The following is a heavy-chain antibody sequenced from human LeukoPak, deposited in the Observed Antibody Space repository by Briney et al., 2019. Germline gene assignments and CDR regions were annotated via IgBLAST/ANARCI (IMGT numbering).Heavy chain of an antibody. CDR3: AREYCSSTSCYLRYFEL. CDR1: GGSFSGNY. Sequence: SETLSVTCAVYGGSFSGNYWSWIRQPPGKGLEWIAEINHSGSTNYNPSLKSRVTISVDTSKNQFSLKLSSVTAADTAVYYCAREYCSSTSCYLRYFELWGRGTLVTVSS. J-gene: IGHJ2*01. CDR2: INHSGST. D-gene: IGHD2-2*01. V-gene: IGHV4-34*01.